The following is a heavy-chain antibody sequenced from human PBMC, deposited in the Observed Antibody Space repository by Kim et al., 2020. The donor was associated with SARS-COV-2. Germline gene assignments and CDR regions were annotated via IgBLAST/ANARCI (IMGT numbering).Heavy chain of an antibody. V-gene: IGHV3-30*01. CDR3: ARGGNIVLMVYAYNWFDP. D-gene: IGHD2-8*01. J-gene: IGHJ5*02. Sequence: KGRFTVSRDNSKNALYLQMNSLRAEDTAVYYCARGGNIVLMVYAYNWFDPWGQGTLVTVSS.